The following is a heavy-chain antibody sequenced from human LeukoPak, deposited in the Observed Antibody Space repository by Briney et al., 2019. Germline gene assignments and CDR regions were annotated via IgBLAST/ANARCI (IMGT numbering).Heavy chain of an antibody. D-gene: IGHD1-26*01. CDR3: ARDPAVGATPLYYFDY. CDR2: ISTSGST. Sequence: SETLSLTCTVSGGSISSYYWSWIRQPAGKGLESIGHISTSGSTNYNPSLKSRVTISVDTSKNQFSLKLSSVTAADTAVYYCARDPAVGATPLYYFDYWGQGTLVTVSS. V-gene: IGHV4-4*07. J-gene: IGHJ4*02. CDR1: GGSISSYY.